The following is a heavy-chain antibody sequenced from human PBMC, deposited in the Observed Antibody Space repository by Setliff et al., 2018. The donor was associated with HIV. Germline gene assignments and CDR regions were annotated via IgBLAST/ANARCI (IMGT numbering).Heavy chain of an antibody. CDR2: ISSSGSTI. V-gene: IGHV3-48*03. Sequence: GSLRLSCAASGFTFSSYEMNWVRQAPGKGLEWLSYISSSGSTIYYADSVKGRFTVSRDNAKNSLYLQMNSLSVADTAVYYCVGPDYEDPQGGQWGQGTLVTVSS. D-gene: IGHD4-17*01. J-gene: IGHJ1*01. CDR3: VGPDYEDPQGGQ. CDR1: GFTFSSYE.